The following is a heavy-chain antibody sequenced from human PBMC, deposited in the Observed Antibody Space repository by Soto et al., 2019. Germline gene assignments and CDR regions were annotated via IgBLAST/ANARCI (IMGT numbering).Heavy chain of an antibody. CDR1: GFTFSNYA. D-gene: IGHD3-22*01. CDR3: ATRGESSGSFGMDV. Sequence: GGSLRLSCAASGFTFSNYAMSWVRQAPGKGLEWVSTVVASGGSTYYVDSVKGRFTASRDNSKNTLFLHMNSLRAEDTAIYYCATRGESSGSFGMDVWGQGTTVTVSS. CDR2: VVASGGST. J-gene: IGHJ6*02. V-gene: IGHV3-23*01.